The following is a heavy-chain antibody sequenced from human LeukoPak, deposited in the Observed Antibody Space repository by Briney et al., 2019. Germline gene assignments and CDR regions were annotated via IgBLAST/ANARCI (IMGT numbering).Heavy chain of an antibody. J-gene: IGHJ5*02. CDR2: ISGSGGST. V-gene: IGHV3-23*01. D-gene: IGHD6-19*01. CDR1: GFTFSSYA. Sequence: GGSLRLSCAASGFTFSSYAMSWVRQAPGKGLKWVSAISGSGGSTYYADSVKGRFTISRDNSKNTLYLQMNSLRAEDTAVYYCAKDSVAGMWDNWFDPWGQGTLVTVSS. CDR3: AKDSVAGMWDNWFDP.